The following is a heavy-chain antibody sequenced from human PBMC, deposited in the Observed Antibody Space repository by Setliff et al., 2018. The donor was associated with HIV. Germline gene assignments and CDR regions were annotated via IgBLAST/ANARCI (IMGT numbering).Heavy chain of an antibody. Sequence: SVKVSCKASGGTFSSYAISWVRQAPGQGLEWMGRIIPIFGTANYAQKFQGRVTITADKSTSTAYMELSSLRSEDTAVYYCARNPQPTGTPPYYYYYYMDVWGKGTTVTVSS. V-gene: IGHV1-69*06. CDR3: ARNPQPTGTPPYYYYYYMDV. CDR2: IIPIFGTA. CDR1: GGTFSSYA. D-gene: IGHD1-1*01. J-gene: IGHJ6*03.